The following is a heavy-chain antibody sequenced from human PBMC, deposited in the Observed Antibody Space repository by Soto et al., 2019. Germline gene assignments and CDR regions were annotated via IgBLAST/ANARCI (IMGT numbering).Heavy chain of an antibody. Sequence: SGGGVVQPGRSLRLSCAASGFTFSSYAMHWVRQAPGKGLEWVAVISYDGSNKYYADSVKGRFTISRDNSKNTLYLQMNSLRAEDTAVYYCARVPTVVTTAYYFDYWGQGTLVTVSS. D-gene: IGHD4-17*01. J-gene: IGHJ4*02. V-gene: IGHV3-30-3*01. CDR2: ISYDGSNK. CDR1: GFTFSSYA. CDR3: ARVPTVVTTAYYFDY.